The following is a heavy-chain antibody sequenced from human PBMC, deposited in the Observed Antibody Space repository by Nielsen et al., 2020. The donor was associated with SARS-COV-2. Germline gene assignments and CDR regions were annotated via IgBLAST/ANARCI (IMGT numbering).Heavy chain of an antibody. J-gene: IGHJ6*03. Sequence: SETLSLTCAVSGGSVSSHDWWTWVRQSPGQGLEWIGEVSHSGSTNYNPSLKSRVTLSMDKSKNQFSLRLTSVSAADTAVYFCARGDLVVVPSPLLGLGPIFYYFCLDVWGKGTTVIVSS. CDR3: ARGDLVVVPSPLLGLGPIFYYFCLDV. CDR2: VSHSGST. V-gene: IGHV4-4*02. D-gene: IGHD2-2*02. CDR1: GGSVSSHDW.